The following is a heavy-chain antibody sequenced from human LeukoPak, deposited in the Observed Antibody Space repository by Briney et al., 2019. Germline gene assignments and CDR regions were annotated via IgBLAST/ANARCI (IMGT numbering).Heavy chain of an antibody. CDR2: IYYSGST. CDR1: GGSISSYY. Sequence: SETLSLTCTVSGGSISSYYWSWIRQPPGKGLEWIGYIYYSGSTNYNPSLKGRVTISVDTSKNQFSLKLSSVTAADTAVYYCARVYRGEYCSSTGCYYYYGMDVWGQGTTVTVSS. V-gene: IGHV4-59*08. CDR3: ARVYRGEYCSSTGCYYYYGMDV. J-gene: IGHJ6*02. D-gene: IGHD2-2*01.